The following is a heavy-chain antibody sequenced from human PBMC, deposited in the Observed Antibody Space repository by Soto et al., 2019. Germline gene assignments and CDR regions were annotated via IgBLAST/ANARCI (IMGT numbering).Heavy chain of an antibody. CDR2: ISAYNGNT. Sequence: GASVKVSCKASGYTFTSYGISWVRQAPGQGLEWMGWISAYNGNTNYAQKLQGRVTMTTDTSTSTAYMELRSLRSDDTAVYYCARDKSSGWYGLYGYWGQGTLVTVSS. J-gene: IGHJ4*02. CDR1: GYTFTSYG. D-gene: IGHD6-19*01. CDR3: ARDKSSGWYGLYGY. V-gene: IGHV1-18*01.